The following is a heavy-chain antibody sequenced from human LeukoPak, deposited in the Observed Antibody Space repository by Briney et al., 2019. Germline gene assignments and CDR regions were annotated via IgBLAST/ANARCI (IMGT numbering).Heavy chain of an antibody. J-gene: IGHJ4*02. CDR3: ARRQRVLNSSGSSDY. D-gene: IGHD3-22*01. CDR1: GFTFSSYS. CDR2: ISSSSSYI. V-gene: IGHV3-21*01. Sequence: GGSLRLSCAASGFTFSSYSMNWVRQAPGKGLEWVSSISSSSSYIYYADSVKGRFTISRDNAKNSLYLQMNSLRAEDTAVYYCARRQRVLNSSGSSDYWGQGTLVTISS.